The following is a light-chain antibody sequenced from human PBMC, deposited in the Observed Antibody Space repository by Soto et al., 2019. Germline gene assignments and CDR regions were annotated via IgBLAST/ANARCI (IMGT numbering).Light chain of an antibody. CDR2: EVS. J-gene: IGLJ1*01. Sequence: QSVLTQPPSASGSPGQSVTISCTGTSGDVGGYNYVSWYQQHPGTAPKLMSYEVSKRPSGVPDRFSGSKSGNTASLTVSGLQAEDEADYYCSSYAGSNNPDVFGTGTKVTVL. CDR1: SGDVGGYNY. V-gene: IGLV2-8*01. CDR3: SSYAGSNNPDV.